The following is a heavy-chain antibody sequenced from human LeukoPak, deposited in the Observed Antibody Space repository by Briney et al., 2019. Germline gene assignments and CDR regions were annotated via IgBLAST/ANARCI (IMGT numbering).Heavy chain of an antibody. J-gene: IGHJ4*02. D-gene: IGHD3-3*01. Sequence: ASVKVSCKASGYTFTSYDINWVRQATGQGLEWMGWMNPNSGNTGYAQKFQGRVTMTRNTSISTAYMELSSLRSEDTAVYYCARARYYDFWSGYYTVWYFDYWGQGTLVTVSS. CDR2: MNPNSGNT. CDR3: ARARYYDFWSGYYTVWYFDY. V-gene: IGHV1-8*01. CDR1: GYTFTSYD.